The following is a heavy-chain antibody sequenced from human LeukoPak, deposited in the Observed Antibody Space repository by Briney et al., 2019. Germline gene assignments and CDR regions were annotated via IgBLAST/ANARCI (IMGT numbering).Heavy chain of an antibody. J-gene: IGHJ4*02. CDR3: VRPIRGYSFDYYDY. CDR1: GGSISSYY. Sequence: SETLCLTCTVSGGSISSYYWSWIRQPPGKGLEWIGCIYYSGSTNYNPSLKSRVTMSVDTSKNQFSLKLTSVTAADTAVYYCVRPIRGYSFDYYDYWGQGTLVTVSS. D-gene: IGHD5-18*01. V-gene: IGHV4-59*01. CDR2: IYYSGST.